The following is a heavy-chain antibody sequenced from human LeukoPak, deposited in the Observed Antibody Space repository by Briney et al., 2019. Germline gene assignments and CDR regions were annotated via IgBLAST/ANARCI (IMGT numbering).Heavy chain of an antibody. D-gene: IGHD6-6*01. V-gene: IGHV3-33*01. J-gene: IGHJ4*02. CDR3: ARDPRLYSSSSSYYFDY. Sequence: RSLRLSCAASGFTFSSYGMHWVRQAPGKGLEWVAVIWYDGSNKYYADSVKGRFTISRDNSKNTLYLQMNSLRAEDTAVYYCARDPRLYSSSSSYYFDYWGQGTLVTVSS. CDR1: GFTFSSYG. CDR2: IWYDGSNK.